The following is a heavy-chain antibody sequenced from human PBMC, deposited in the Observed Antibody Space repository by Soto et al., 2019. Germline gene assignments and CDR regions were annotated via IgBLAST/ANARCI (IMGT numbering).Heavy chain of an antibody. D-gene: IGHD3-9*01. V-gene: IGHV3-23*01. Sequence: GGSLRLSCAASGFTFSSYAMSWVRQAPGKGLEWVSAISGSGGSTYYADSVKGRFTISRGNSKNTLYLQMNSLRAEDAAVYYCAVAIYDILTGPRYYYGMDVWGQGTTVTVSS. J-gene: IGHJ6*02. CDR2: ISGSGGST. CDR1: GFTFSSYA. CDR3: AVAIYDILTGPRYYYGMDV.